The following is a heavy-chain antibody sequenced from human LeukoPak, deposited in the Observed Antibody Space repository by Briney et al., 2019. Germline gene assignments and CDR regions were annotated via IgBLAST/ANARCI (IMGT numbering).Heavy chain of an antibody. CDR1: GYPFIDYY. V-gene: IGHV1-2*02. J-gene: IGHJ3*01. D-gene: IGHD2-15*01. Sequence: ASVKVSCKASGYPFIDYYLHWVRQAPGQGLERMGGINPNTGDTNSAQNFQGRVIMTRDTSITTAYMELSRLKSDDTALYYCASKGAGHCYDASCMGSFDLWGQGTTVAVSS. CDR2: INPNTGDT. CDR3: ASKGAGHCYDASCMGSFDL.